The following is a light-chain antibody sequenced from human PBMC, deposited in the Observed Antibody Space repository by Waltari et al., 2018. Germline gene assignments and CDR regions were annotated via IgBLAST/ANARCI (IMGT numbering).Light chain of an antibody. CDR3: QQYNNWPRT. V-gene: IGKV3-15*01. CDR1: QSVSSN. Sequence: EIVMTQSTATLSVSPGERATLSCRASQSVSSNLAWYQQKPGQAPRLLIYGASTRTTGIPARFSGSGSGTEFTLTISGLQSEDFAVYYCQQYNNWPRTFGPGTKVYVK. CDR2: GAS. J-gene: IGKJ3*01.